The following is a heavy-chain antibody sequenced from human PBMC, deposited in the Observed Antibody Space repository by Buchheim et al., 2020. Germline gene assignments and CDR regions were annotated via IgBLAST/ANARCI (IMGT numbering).Heavy chain of an antibody. CDR3: ARGPTDTAMVTAYKYYYYYGMDV. Sequence: QVQLQQWGAGLLKPSETLSLTCAVYGGSFSGYYWSWIRQPPGKGLEWIGEINHSGSTNYNPSLKSRVTISVDTSKNQFSLKLSSVTAADTAVYYCARGPTDTAMVTAYKYYYYYGMDVWGQGTT. CDR1: GGSFSGYY. J-gene: IGHJ6*02. CDR2: INHSGST. V-gene: IGHV4-34*01. D-gene: IGHD5-18*01.